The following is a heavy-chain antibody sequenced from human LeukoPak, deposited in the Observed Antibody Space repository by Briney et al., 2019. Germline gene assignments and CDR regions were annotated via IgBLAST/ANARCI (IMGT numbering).Heavy chain of an antibody. V-gene: IGHV1-24*01. CDR1: GYTLTELS. D-gene: IGHD2-2*01. J-gene: IGHJ6*04. CDR2: FDPEDGET. Sequence: ASVKVSCKVSGYTLTELSMHWVRQAPGKGLEWMGGFDPEDGETIYAQKFQGRVTMTEDTSTDTAYMELSSLRSEDTAVYYCATAGYCSSTSCPYYYYYGMNVWGKGTTVTVSP. CDR3: ATAGYCSSTSCPYYYYYGMNV.